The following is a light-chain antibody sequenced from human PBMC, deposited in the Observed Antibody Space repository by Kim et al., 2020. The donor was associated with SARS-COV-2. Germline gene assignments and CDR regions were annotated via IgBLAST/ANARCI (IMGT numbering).Light chain of an antibody. Sequence: GQMVTISCSGSGSNIGGNSVNWYQQVPGTAPKLLIYRNSQRPSGVSDRFSGSKSGTSASLAISGLQSEDEADYYCAAWDDSLNGYVFASGTKVTVL. CDR3: AAWDDSLNGYV. V-gene: IGLV1-44*01. CDR2: RNS. J-gene: IGLJ1*01. CDR1: GSNIGGNS.